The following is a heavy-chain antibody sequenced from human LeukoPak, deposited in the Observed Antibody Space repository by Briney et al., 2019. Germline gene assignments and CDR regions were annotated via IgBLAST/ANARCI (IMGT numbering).Heavy chain of an antibody. Sequence: GGSLRLSCAASGFIFSNYWMHWVRQAPGKGLVWVSRVNGGGSATNYADSVKGRFTISRDNAKNTLYLQMNSLRAEDTAVYYCARDDRPSYDILTGYNNVLPDYWGQGTLVTVSS. D-gene: IGHD3-9*01. CDR1: GFIFSNYW. CDR2: VNGGGSAT. CDR3: ARDDRPSYDILTGYNNVLPDY. J-gene: IGHJ4*02. V-gene: IGHV3-74*01.